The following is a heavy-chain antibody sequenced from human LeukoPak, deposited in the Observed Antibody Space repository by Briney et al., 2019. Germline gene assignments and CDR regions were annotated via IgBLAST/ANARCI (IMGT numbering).Heavy chain of an antibody. J-gene: IGHJ4*02. CDR3: ASVGTGDCLDY. D-gene: IGHD3/OR15-3a*01. CDR2: IIQIFGSA. Sequence: ASVKVSCKASGGTFSSYAISWVRQAPGQGLEWMGGIIQIFGSANYAQKFQGRVTISTDESTSTAYMELSSLRSEDTAVYYCASVGTGDCLDYWGQGTLVTVSS. V-gene: IGHV1-69*05. CDR1: GGTFSSYA.